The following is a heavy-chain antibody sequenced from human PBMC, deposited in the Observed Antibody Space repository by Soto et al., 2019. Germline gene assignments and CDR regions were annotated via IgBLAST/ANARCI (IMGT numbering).Heavy chain of an antibody. V-gene: IGHV4-39*01. CDR3: ARLRQQLVLY. D-gene: IGHD6-13*01. Sequence: SETLSLTCAVSGGSISSSSYYWGWIRQPPGKGLEWIGSIYYSGSTYYNPSLKSRVTISVDTSKNQFSLKLSSVTAADTAVYYCARLRQQLVLYWGQGTLVTVSS. CDR1: GGSISSSSYY. CDR2: IYYSGST. J-gene: IGHJ4*02.